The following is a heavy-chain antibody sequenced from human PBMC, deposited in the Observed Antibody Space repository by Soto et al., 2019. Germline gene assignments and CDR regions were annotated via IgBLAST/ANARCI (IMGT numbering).Heavy chain of an antibody. J-gene: IGHJ3*02. CDR1: GYTFTSYD. Sequence: GASVKVSCKASGYTFTSYDINWARQATGQGLERKGWMNPNSGNTGYAQKFQGRVTMTRNTSISTAYMELSSQRSEDTAVYYCACGVTHMITFGGVIVKFAFDIWGQGTMVTVSS. CDR3: ACGVTHMITFGGVIVKFAFDI. V-gene: IGHV1-8*01. D-gene: IGHD3-16*02. CDR2: MNPNSGNT.